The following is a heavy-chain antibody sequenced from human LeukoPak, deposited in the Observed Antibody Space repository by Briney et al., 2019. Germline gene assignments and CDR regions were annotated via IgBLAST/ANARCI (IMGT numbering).Heavy chain of an antibody. CDR2: IYHSGST. J-gene: IGHJ3*01. Sequence: PPETLSLTCTVSGGSISSSSYYWGWIRQPPGKGLEWIGSIYHSGSTYYNPPLKSRVTISVDKSKNHFSLKVTSVTAADTALYYCATDGPAFDSLQQQEQRGDGFNFWGQGTMVTVSS. D-gene: IGHD6-13*01. V-gene: IGHV4-39*07. CDR3: ATDGPAFDSLQQQEQRGDGFNF. CDR1: GGSISSSSYY.